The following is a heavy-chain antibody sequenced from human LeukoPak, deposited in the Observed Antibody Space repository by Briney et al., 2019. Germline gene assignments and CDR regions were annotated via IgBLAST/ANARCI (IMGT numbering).Heavy chain of an antibody. V-gene: IGHV3-30*03. CDR2: ISFDETNK. CDR1: GFTFRGYG. D-gene: IGHD6-19*01. Sequence: GGSLRLSCVASGFTFRGYGMHWVRQAPGKGLEWMTFISFDETNKRYADSVKGRFTISRDNSKNTLYLQMNSLRAEDTAVYYCARGKGDISSGWYKDYLDYWGQGTLVTVSS. CDR3: ARGKGDISSGWYKDYLDY. J-gene: IGHJ4*02.